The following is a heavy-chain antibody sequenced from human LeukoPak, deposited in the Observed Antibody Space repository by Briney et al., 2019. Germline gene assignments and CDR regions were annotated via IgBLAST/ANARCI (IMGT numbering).Heavy chain of an antibody. D-gene: IGHD3-10*01. Sequence: GGSLRLSCAASGFTFSSYWMHWVRQAPGKGLVWVSRLDSDGGSTSYADSVKGRFTISRDNAKNTLYLQMNRLRAGDTAVYYCARGFGSGSSLPFDYWGQGALVTVSS. CDR2: LDSDGGST. J-gene: IGHJ4*02. CDR3: ARGFGSGSSLPFDY. V-gene: IGHV3-74*01. CDR1: GFTFSSYW.